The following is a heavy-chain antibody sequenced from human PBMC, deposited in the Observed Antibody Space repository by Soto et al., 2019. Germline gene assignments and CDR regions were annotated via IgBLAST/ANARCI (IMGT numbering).Heavy chain of an antibody. D-gene: IGHD6-13*01. V-gene: IGHV1-46*01. CDR1: GYTFTSYY. Sequence: ASVKVSCKASGYTFTSYYMHWVRQAPGQGLEWMGIINPSGGSTSYAQKFQGRVTMTRDTSTSTVYMELSSLRSEDTAVYYCERSYVAAAGTRSAFDIWGQGTMVTVSS. J-gene: IGHJ3*02. CDR2: INPSGGST. CDR3: ERSYVAAAGTRSAFDI.